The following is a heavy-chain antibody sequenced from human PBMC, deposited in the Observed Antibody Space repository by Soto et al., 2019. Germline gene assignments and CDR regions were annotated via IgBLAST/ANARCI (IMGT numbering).Heavy chain of an antibody. D-gene: IGHD5-12*01. V-gene: IGHV3-30*18. CDR1: GFTFSSYG. CDR3: AKTGDSGYDWGWFDP. Sequence: QVQLVEPGGGVVQPGGSLRLSCAASGFTFSSYGMHWVRQAPGKGLEWVAVISYHGINTHYADSVKGRFTISRDNYKNTLYLHMNSLRPEDTAVYYCAKTGDSGYDWGWFDPWGQGTLVTVSS. CDR2: ISYHGINT. J-gene: IGHJ5*02.